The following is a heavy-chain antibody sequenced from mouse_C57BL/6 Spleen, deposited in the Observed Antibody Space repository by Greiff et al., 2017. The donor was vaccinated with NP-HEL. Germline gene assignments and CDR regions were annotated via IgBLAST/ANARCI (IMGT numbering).Heavy chain of an antibody. Sequence: VQLQQPGAELVRPGSSVKLSCKASGYTFTSYWMHWVKQRPIQGLEWIGNIDPSDSETHYNQKFKDKATLTVDKSSSTAYMQLSSLTSEDSAVYYCARSDYDYGEGFAYWGQGTLVTVSA. CDR3: ARSDYDYGEGFAY. D-gene: IGHD2-4*01. V-gene: IGHV1-52*01. CDR1: GYTFTSYW. CDR2: IDPSDSET. J-gene: IGHJ3*01.